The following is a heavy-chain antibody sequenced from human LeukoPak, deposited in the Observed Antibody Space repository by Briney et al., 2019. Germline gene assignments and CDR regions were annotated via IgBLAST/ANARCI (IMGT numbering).Heavy chain of an antibody. J-gene: IGHJ6*03. CDR1: GYSFTSYW. V-gene: IGHV5-51*01. CDR2: IYPGDSDT. D-gene: IGHD1-1*01. CDR3: ARHWPETGTTTLYYYYMDV. Sequence: MHGESLKISCKGSGYSFTSYWIGWVRQMPGKGLEWMGIIYPGDSDTRYSPSFQGQVTISADKSISTAYLQWSSLKASDTAMYYCARHWPETGTTTLYYYYMDVWGKGTTVTVSS.